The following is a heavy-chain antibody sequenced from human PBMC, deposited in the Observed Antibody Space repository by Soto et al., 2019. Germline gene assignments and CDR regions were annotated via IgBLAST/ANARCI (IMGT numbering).Heavy chain of an antibody. CDR1: GYTFTSYY. CDR3: AREGGREQLGSSEGEPNWFDS. D-gene: IGHD6-6*01. J-gene: IGHJ5*01. Sequence: ASVKVSCKASGYTFTSYYMHWVRQAPGQGLEWMGIINPSGGSTSYAQKFQGRVTMTRDTSTSTVYMELSSLRSEDTAVYYCAREGGREQLGSSEGEPNWFDSWGQGTLVTVSS. V-gene: IGHV1-46*03. CDR2: INPSGGST.